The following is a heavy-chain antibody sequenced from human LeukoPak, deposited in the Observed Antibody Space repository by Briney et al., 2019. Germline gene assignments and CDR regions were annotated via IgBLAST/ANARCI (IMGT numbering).Heavy chain of an antibody. CDR1: GGSISSGDYY. V-gene: IGHV4-30-4*01. CDR3: ARRRGYCSSTSCYTDYFDY. J-gene: IGHJ4*02. D-gene: IGHD2-2*02. Sequence: SETLSLTRTVSGGSISSGDYYWSWIRQPPGKGLEWIGYIYYSGSTYYNPSLKSRVTISVDTSKNQFSLKLSSVTAADTAVYYCARRRGYCSSTSCYTDYFDYWGQGTLVTVSS. CDR2: IYYSGST.